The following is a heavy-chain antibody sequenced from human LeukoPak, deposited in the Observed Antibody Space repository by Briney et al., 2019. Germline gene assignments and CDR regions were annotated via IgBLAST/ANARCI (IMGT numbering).Heavy chain of an antibody. D-gene: IGHD3-22*01. CDR1: GGSISSSSYY. J-gene: IGHJ4*02. CDR2: IYYSGST. Sequence: PSETLSLTCTVSGGSISSSSYYWGWIRQPPGKGLEWIGSIYYSGSTYYNPSLKSRVTISVDTSKNQFSLKLSSVTAADTAVYYCAVYYYDSSGYYSPHFGDYWGQGTLVTVSS. CDR3: AVYYYDSSGYYSPHFGDY. V-gene: IGHV4-39*01.